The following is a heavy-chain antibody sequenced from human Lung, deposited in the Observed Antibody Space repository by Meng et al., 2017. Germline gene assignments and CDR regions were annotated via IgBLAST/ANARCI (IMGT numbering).Heavy chain of an antibody. CDR1: GGFFSDYY. CDR3: ARGPTTMAHDLDY. D-gene: IGHD4-11*01. Sequence: QVHLQPGGAGLLKPSEDLSPTWGVAGGFFSDYYWSWIRPPPGKGVEWIGGIHHSWSNNYNPSLESRATISVDTSQNNLSLKVSSWTAADSAVYYCARGPTTMAHDLDYWGQGTLVTVSS. CDR2: IHHSWSN. V-gene: IGHV4-34*01. J-gene: IGHJ4*02.